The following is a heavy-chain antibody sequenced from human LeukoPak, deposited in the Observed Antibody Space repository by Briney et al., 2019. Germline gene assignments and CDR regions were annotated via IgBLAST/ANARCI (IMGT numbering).Heavy chain of an antibody. CDR2: ISSSSSHI. V-gene: IGHV3-21*01. Sequence: PGGSLRLSCAASGFTFSSYNMNWVRQAPGKGLEWVSFISSSSSHIYYADSVKGRFTISRDNAKNSLYLQMNSPRAEDTAVYYCSDVSGSYWGQGTLVTVSS. CDR1: GFTFSSYN. CDR3: SDVSGSY. D-gene: IGHD3-10*01. J-gene: IGHJ4*02.